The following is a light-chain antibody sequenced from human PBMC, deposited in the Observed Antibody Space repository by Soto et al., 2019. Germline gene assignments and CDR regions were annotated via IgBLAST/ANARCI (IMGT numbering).Light chain of an antibody. CDR2: GAS. J-gene: IGKJ1*01. CDR1: QSVNYNH. V-gene: IGKV3-20*01. CDR3: QQYGSSPPT. Sequence: EIVLTQSPGTLSLSPGERATLSCRASQSVNYNHLGWYQQKPGQAPRLLMFGASRRSAGIPDRFSGSGSGTDFTLTISRLDPDDFAVYYCQQYGSSPPTFGQGTKVDIK.